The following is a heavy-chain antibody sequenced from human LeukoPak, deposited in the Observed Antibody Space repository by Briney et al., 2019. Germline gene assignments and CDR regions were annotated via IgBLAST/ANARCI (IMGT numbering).Heavy chain of an antibody. CDR2: IKSKTDDGTT. V-gene: IGHV3-15*01. J-gene: IGHJ4*02. Sequence: NPGGSLRLSCAASGFTFSIAWMSWVRQVPGKGLEWVGRIKSKTDDGTTDYAAPVRGRFTISRDDSKNTLYLQMNSLKIEDTAVYYCTSDRNSPLDYWGQGTLVTVSS. CDR3: TSDRNSPLDY. CDR1: GFTFSIAW.